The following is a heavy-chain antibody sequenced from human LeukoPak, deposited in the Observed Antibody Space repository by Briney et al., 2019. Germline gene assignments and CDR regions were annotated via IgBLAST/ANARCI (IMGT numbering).Heavy chain of an antibody. J-gene: IGHJ4*02. Sequence: GGSLRLSCAASGFHFSTYGMNWVRQAPGKGLEWVSYINTGSTTIHHADSVKGRFTISRDNTRNSLFLQINSLRVEDTAVYFCARVPDDPWSGYFFDCWGQGTLVTVSS. CDR2: INTGSTTI. CDR1: GFHFSTYG. D-gene: IGHD3-3*01. CDR3: ARVPDDPWSGYFFDC. V-gene: IGHV3-48*01.